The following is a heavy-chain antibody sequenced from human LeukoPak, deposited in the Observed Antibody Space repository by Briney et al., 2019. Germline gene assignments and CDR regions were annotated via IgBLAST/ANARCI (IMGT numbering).Heavy chain of an antibody. Sequence: PGGSLRLSCAASGFTFSSYGMHWVRQAPGKGLEWVAFIRYDGSNKYYADSVKGRFTISRDNSKNTLYLQMNSLRAEDTAVYYCAKDPYYDILTGYYGEEWFDYWGQGTLVTVSS. V-gene: IGHV3-30*02. J-gene: IGHJ4*02. CDR2: IRYDGSNK. CDR3: AKDPYYDILTGYYGEEWFDY. D-gene: IGHD3-9*01. CDR1: GFTFSSYG.